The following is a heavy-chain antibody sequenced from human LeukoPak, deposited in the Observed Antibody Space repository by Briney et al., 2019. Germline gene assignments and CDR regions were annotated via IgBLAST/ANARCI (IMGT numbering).Heavy chain of an antibody. CDR1: GYTFTSYG. J-gene: IGHJ4*02. CDR3: ARDDYGGNSELYYFDY. CDR2: ISAYNGNT. D-gene: IGHD4-23*01. V-gene: IGHV1-18*01. Sequence: ASVKVSCKASGYTFTSYGISWVRQAPGQGLGWMGWISAYNGNTNYAQKLQGRVTMTTDTSTSTAYMELRSLRSDDTAVYYCARDDYGGNSELYYFDYWGQGTLVTVSS.